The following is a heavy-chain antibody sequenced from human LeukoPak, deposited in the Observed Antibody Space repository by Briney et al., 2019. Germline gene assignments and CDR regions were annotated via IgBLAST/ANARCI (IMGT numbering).Heavy chain of an antibody. CDR1: GFTFGYYA. J-gene: IGHJ4*02. CDR3: AKDQKMHGDY. CDR2: ISGNGGST. V-gene: IGHV3-23*01. Sequence: PGGSLRLSCAASGFTFGYYAMSWVRQAPGKGLEWVSLISGNGGSTYYADSVKGRFTISRDNSKNTLYLQMSSLRAEDTAVYYCAKDQKMHGDYWGQGTLVTVSS.